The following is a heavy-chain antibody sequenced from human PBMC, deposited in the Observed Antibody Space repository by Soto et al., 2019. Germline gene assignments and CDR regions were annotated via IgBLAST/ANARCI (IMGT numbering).Heavy chain of an antibody. D-gene: IGHD4-4*01. CDR2: IYYSGST. Sequence: SETLSLSCTVSGGSISSGGYYWSWIRQHPGKGLEWIGYIYYSGSTYYNPSLKSRVTISVDTSKNQFSLKLSSVTAADTAVYYCARSNFRYYFDYWGQGTLVTVSS. CDR3: ARSNFRYYFDY. V-gene: IGHV4-31*03. CDR1: GGSISSGGYY. J-gene: IGHJ4*02.